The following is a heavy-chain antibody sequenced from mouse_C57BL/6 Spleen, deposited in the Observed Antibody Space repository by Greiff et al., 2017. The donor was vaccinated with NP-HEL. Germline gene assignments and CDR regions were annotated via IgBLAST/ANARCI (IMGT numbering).Heavy chain of an antibody. CDR2: ISSGSSTI. Sequence: EVMLVESGGGLVKPGGSLKLSCAASGFTFSDYGMHWVRQAPEKGLEWVAYISSGSSTIYYADTVKGRFTISRDNAKNTLFLQMTSLRSEDTAMYYCARLDGGYYYFDYWGQGTTLTVSS. V-gene: IGHV5-17*01. J-gene: IGHJ2*01. CDR1: GFTFSDYG. D-gene: IGHD2-3*01. CDR3: ARLDGGYYYFDY.